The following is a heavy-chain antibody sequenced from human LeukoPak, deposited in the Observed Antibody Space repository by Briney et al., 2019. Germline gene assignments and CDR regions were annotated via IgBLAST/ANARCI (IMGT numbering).Heavy chain of an antibody. V-gene: IGHV3-13*04. D-gene: IGHD6-19*01. Sequence: GGSLRLSCAASGFTFSSYDMHWVRQATGKGLEWVSVIGTSGDTYYAGSVKGRFTISRENAKNSLYLQMNSLTAGDAAVYFCSRVGSSGWPNYFDSWGQGTLVTVSS. CDR3: SRVGSSGWPNYFDS. CDR2: IGTSGDT. J-gene: IGHJ4*02. CDR1: GFTFSSYD.